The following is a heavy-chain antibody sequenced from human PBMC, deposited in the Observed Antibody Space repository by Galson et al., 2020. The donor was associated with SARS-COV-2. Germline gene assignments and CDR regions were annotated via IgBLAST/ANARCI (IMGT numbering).Heavy chain of an antibody. V-gene: IGHV1-24*01. CDR1: GYTLTELS. D-gene: IGHD6-13*01. J-gene: IGHJ5*02. Sequence: KLPCKFSGYTLTELSMHWVRQAPRKGPGWMGGYQPEDGHTLYAQKFQCRVTMTEDTPTATAYMELSSLRAEDTAVYYCATAPAVWGMAAAGTLWFDPWGKGTLVIVSS. CDR3: ATAPAVWGMAAAGTLWFDP. CDR2: YQPEDGHT.